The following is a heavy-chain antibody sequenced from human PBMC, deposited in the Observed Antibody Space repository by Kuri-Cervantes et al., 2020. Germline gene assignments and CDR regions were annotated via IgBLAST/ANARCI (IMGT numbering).Heavy chain of an antibody. D-gene: IGHD3-9*01. J-gene: IGHJ6*02. CDR3: AKVAVDWSLNYYYGMDV. CDR2: ISYDGSNK. V-gene: IGHV3-30-3*01. CDR1: GFTVSSYA. Sequence: GETRKSSGATSGFTVSSYAIHGGRQAPGKGLEWVAVISYDGSNKYYADSVKGRFTISRDNSKNTLYLQMNSLRAEDTAVYYCAKVAVDWSLNYYYGMDVWGQGTTVTVSS.